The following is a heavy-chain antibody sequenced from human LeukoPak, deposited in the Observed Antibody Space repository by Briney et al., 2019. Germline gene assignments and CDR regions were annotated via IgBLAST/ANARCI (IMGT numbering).Heavy chain of an antibody. D-gene: IGHD1-26*01. V-gene: IGHV1-2*02. J-gene: IGHJ4*02. Sequence: ASVKVSCKASGYTFTGYYMHWVRQAPGQGLEWMGWINPNSGGTNYAQKFQGRVTMTRDTSISTAYMELSRLRSDDTAVYYCARGFQWELPLGFFGYWGQGTLVTVSS. CDR1: GYTFTGYY. CDR3: ARGFQWELPLGFFGY. CDR2: INPNSGGT.